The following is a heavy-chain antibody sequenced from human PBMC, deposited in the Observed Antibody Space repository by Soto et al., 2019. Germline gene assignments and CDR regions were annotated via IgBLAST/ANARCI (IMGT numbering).Heavy chain of an antibody. CDR3: ARGIVEVPAAIADY. D-gene: IGHD2-2*02. Sequence: PGGSLRLSCAASGFTFSRLWMHWVRQAPGKGLVWVSRTSSDGRSTSYADSVKGRFTTSRDNAKNQLYLQMNSLRAEDTALYYCARGIVEVPAAIADYWGQGTLVTVSS. V-gene: IGHV3-74*01. J-gene: IGHJ4*02. CDR1: GFTFSRLW. CDR2: TSSDGRST.